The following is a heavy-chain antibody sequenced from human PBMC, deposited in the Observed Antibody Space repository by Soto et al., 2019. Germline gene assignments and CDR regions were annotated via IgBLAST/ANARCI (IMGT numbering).Heavy chain of an antibody. Sequence: GGSLRLSCAASGFTFSSYGMHWVRQAPGKGLEWVAVISYDGSDKYYGDSVKGRFTISRDDSKNTLYLQMNSLRVEDTAIYYCAKTVGYDYVWGSSGLDPWGQGTLVTVSS. CDR3: AKTVGYDYVWGSSGLDP. D-gene: IGHD3-16*01. CDR2: ISYDGSDK. CDR1: GFTFSSYG. J-gene: IGHJ5*02. V-gene: IGHV3-30*18.